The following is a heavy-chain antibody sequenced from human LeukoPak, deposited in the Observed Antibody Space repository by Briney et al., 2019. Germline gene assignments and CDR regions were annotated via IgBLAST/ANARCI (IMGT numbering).Heavy chain of an antibody. Sequence: ASVKVSCKASGYPFDNFGLTWVRQAPGQGLEWMGWISASNGNTHYAQKFRGRLTLTTETSTSTAYLELRSLKSDDTAVYYCARDRVGGDLTGVSLYWGQGTLVTVSS. V-gene: IGHV1-18*01. CDR2: ISASNGNT. D-gene: IGHD4-17*01. CDR1: GYPFDNFG. J-gene: IGHJ4*01. CDR3: ARDRVGGDLTGVSLY.